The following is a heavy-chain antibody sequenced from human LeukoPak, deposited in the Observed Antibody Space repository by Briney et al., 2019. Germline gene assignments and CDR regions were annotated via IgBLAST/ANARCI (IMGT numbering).Heavy chain of an antibody. CDR1: GFTFSSYA. Sequence: GGSLRLSCAASGFTFSSYATHWVRQAPGKGLEWVAVISYDGSNKYYADSVKGRFTISRDNSKNTLYLQMNSLRAEDTAVYYCARVSAPFIVVVTSFDYWGQGTLVTVSS. D-gene: IGHD2-21*02. J-gene: IGHJ4*02. V-gene: IGHV3-30*04. CDR3: ARVSAPFIVVVTSFDY. CDR2: ISYDGSNK.